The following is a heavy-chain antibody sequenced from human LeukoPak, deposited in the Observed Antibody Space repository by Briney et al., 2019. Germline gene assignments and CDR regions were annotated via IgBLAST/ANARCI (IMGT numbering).Heavy chain of an antibody. CDR1: GGSISSYY. J-gene: IGHJ6*03. D-gene: IGHD4-11*01. CDR2: IYTSGST. Sequence: SETLSLTCTVSGGSISSYYWSWIRQPAGKGLEWIGRIYTSGSTNYNPSLKSRVTISVDKSKNQFSLKLSSVTAADTAVYYCARGLSLVGTTVTSYYYYYTDVWGKGTTVTVSS. CDR3: ARGLSLVGTTVTSYYYYYTDV. V-gene: IGHV4-4*07.